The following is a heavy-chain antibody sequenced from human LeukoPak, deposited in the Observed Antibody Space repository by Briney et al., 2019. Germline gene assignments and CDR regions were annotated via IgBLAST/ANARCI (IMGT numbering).Heavy chain of an antibody. Sequence: SVKVSCKASGGTFSSYAISWVRQAPGQGLEWMGRIIPILGIANYAQKFQGRVTITADKSTSTAYMELSSLRSEDTAVYYCARDRRDGEYDSSGYYPGGAFDIWGQGTMVTVSS. D-gene: IGHD3-22*01. CDR3: ARDRRDGEYDSSGYYPGGAFDI. CDR2: IIPILGIA. V-gene: IGHV1-69*04. J-gene: IGHJ3*02. CDR1: GGTFSSYA.